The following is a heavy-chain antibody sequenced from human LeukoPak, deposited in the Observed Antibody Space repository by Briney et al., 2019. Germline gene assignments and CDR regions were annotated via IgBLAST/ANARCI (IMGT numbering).Heavy chain of an antibody. J-gene: IGHJ4*02. D-gene: IGHD6-13*01. V-gene: IGHV4-38-2*01. CDR1: GYSISSGYY. CDR2: IYHSGSS. CDR3: ARAKDRYSSSWEYFDY. Sequence: SQTLSLTCAVSGYSISSGYYWGWIRQSPGKGLEWIGSIYHSGSSYYNPSLKSRVTISVDTSKNQFSLKLSSVTAADTAVYYCARAKDRYSSSWEYFDYWGQGTLVTVSS.